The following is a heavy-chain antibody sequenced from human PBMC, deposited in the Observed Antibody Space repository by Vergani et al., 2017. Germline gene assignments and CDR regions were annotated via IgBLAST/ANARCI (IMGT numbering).Heavy chain of an antibody. CDR3: AKDLVIYSGDALEAFDI. V-gene: IGHV3-30*02. J-gene: IGHJ3*02. CDR1: GFMFNSYG. CDR2: IHYDSSDT. Sequence: QVHLVESGGGAVQSAGSLRLSCAASGFMFNSYGMHWVRQAPGKGLEWVAFIHYDSSDTHYLDSVKGRFTISRDNSKSTLYLQMSSLRAEDTGVYYCAKDLVIYSGDALEAFDIWGQGTMVTVSS. D-gene: IGHD2-21*01.